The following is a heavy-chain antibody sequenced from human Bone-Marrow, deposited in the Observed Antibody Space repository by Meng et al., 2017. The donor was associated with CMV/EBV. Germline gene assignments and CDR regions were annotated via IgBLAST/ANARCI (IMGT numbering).Heavy chain of an antibody. CDR3: ARAIAYCGGDCYSAPDD. CDR2: INPNSGGT. Sequence: QVQLVQSGAEVQKPXDSVKVCVKASGYTFTGYYMHWVRQAPGQGLEWMGWINPNSGGTNYAQKFQGRVTMTRDTSISTAYMELSRLRSDDTAVYYCARAIAYCGGDCYSAPDDWGQGTLVTVSS. D-gene: IGHD2-21*02. V-gene: IGHV1-2*02. CDR1: GYTFTGYY. J-gene: IGHJ4*02.